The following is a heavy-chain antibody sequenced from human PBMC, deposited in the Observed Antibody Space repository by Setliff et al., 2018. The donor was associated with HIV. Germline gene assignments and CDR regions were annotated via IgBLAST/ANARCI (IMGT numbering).Heavy chain of an antibody. CDR2: INPNSGDT. Sequence: ASVKVSCKASGYTFTGYYIHWVRQAPGQGLEWVGRINPNSGDTNYAQKFQGRVTMTRDTSINTAYMDLGRLRSDDTAVYYCARRGGGTSDAFDLWGQGTMVTVSS. CDR1: GYTFTGYY. V-gene: IGHV1-2*06. J-gene: IGHJ3*01. D-gene: IGHD2-15*01. CDR3: ARRGGGTSDAFDL.